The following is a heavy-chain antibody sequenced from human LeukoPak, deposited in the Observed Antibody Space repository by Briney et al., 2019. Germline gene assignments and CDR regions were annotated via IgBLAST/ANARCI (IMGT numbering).Heavy chain of an antibody. CDR1: GGSISSYY. V-gene: IGHV4-4*07. CDR3: ARDRVYSYGYSYYYYMDV. Sequence: SETLSLTCTVSGGSISSYYWGWVRQPAGKGLEWIGRIYTSGSTIYNPSLKSRVTISVDTSKNQFSLKLSSVTAADTAVYYCARDRVYSYGYSYYYYMDVWGKGTTVTVSS. J-gene: IGHJ6*03. CDR2: IYTSGST. D-gene: IGHD5-18*01.